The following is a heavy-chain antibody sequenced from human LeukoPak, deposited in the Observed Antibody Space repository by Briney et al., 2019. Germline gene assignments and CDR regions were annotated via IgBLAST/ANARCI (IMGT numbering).Heavy chain of an antibody. Sequence: GSVKVSCKPSGYTFTEYGIIWVRQAPGQGLQWMGWISAHNDKTNYAQKLQGRVTMTTDTSTSTVYMELRGLRSDDTAVYYCARAEATLLLDYWGQGTLVTVSS. J-gene: IGHJ4*02. CDR1: GYTFTEYG. CDR3: ARAEATLLLDY. V-gene: IGHV1-18*01. CDR2: ISAHNDKT. D-gene: IGHD5-12*01.